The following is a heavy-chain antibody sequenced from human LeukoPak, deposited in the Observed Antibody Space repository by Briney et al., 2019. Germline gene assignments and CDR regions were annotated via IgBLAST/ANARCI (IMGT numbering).Heavy chain of an antibody. CDR3: ARKLRYFDWSYQYFDY. J-gene: IGHJ4*02. CDR1: GYTFTYYY. CDR2: INPNSGGT. Sequence: GASVKVSCRASGYTFTYYYIHWVRQAPGQGLEWMGWINPNSGGTNYAQKFQGRVTMTRDTSISTAYMEMSRLTSDDTAVYYCARKLRYFDWSYQYFDYWGQGTLVTVSS. D-gene: IGHD3-9*01. V-gene: IGHV1-2*02.